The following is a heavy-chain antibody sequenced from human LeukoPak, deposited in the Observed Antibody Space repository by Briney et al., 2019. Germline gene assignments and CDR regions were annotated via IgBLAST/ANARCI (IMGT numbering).Heavy chain of an antibody. CDR3: AKDGGHTSVLYYFEC. J-gene: IGHJ4*02. V-gene: IGHV3-9*01. Sequence: GGSLRLSCAASGFSFDDYAMHWVRQVPGKGLEWVSGISWKSDSMRCADSVKGRFTVSRDNAKNSLYLQMNSLRTEDTALYYCAKDGGHTSVLYYFECWGQGTLVTVSS. D-gene: IGHD6-19*01. CDR1: GFSFDDYA. CDR2: ISWKSDSM.